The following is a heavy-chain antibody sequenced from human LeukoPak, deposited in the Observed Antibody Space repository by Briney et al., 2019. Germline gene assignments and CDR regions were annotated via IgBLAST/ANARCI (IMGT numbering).Heavy chain of an antibody. CDR2: IYHSGST. V-gene: IGHV4-38-2*02. J-gene: IGHJ3*02. D-gene: IGHD6-19*01. CDR1: GYSISSGYY. Sequence: PSETLSLTCTVSGYSISSGYYWGWIRQPPGKGLEWIGEIYHSGSTNYNPSLKSRVTISVDKSKNQFSLKLSSVTAADTAVYYCARDRRNAVAPDAFDIWGQGTMVTVSS. CDR3: ARDRRNAVAPDAFDI.